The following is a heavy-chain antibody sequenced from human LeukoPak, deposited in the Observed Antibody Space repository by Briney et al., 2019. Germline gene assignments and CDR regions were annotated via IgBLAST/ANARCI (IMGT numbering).Heavy chain of an antibody. D-gene: IGHD2-15*01. CDR2: ISSSGSTI. V-gene: IGHV3-48*03. CDR3: VGDIVVVAQDGAFDI. CDR1: GFTFSSYE. Sequence: GGSLRLSCAASGFTFSSYEMNWVRQAPGKGLEWVSYISSSGSTIYYADSVKGRFTISRDNAKNSLYPQMNSLRAEDTAVYYCVGDIVVVAQDGAFDIWGQGTMVTVSS. J-gene: IGHJ3*02.